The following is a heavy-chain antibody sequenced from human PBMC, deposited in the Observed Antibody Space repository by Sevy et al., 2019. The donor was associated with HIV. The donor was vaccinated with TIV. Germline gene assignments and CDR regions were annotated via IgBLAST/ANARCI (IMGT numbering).Heavy chain of an antibody. CDR3: ASSITMLVVGPLFF. J-gene: IGHJ4*02. CDR1: GFTFSSYS. Sequence: GGSLRLSCAASGFTFSSYSMNWVRQAPGKGLEWVSYISSSSTIYYADSVKGRFTISRDNAKNSLYLQMNSLRDEDTAGYYCASSITMLVVGPLFFWGQGNLVTVSS. V-gene: IGHV3-48*02. CDR2: ISSSSTI. D-gene: IGHD3-22*01.